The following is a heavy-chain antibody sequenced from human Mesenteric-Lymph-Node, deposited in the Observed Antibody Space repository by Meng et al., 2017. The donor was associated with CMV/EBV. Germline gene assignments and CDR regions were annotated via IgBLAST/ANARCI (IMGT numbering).Heavy chain of an antibody. D-gene: IGHD2/OR15-2a*01. CDR1: GGSVSSGSYY. Sequence: SETLSLTCTVSGGSVSSGSYYWSWIRQPPGKGLEWIGFIYYSGSTNYNPSLKSRVTISVDTSKNQFSLKLSSVTAADTAVYYCVRDGILASGQDSWGQGTLVTVSS. V-gene: IGHV4-61*01. J-gene: IGHJ4*02. CDR3: VRDGILASGQDS. CDR2: IYYSGST.